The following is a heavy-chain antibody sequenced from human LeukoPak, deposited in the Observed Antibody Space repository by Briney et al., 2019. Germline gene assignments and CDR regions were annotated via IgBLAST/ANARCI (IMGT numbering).Heavy chain of an antibody. Sequence: ASVKVSCKASGYTFTGYYMHWVRQAPGQGLEWMGWINPNSGGTNYAQKFQGRVTMTRDTSISTAYMELSRLRSDDTAVYYCVRDHDGTTAYYYYGMDVWGQGTTVTVSS. J-gene: IGHJ6*02. CDR2: INPNSGGT. CDR3: VRDHDGTTAYYYYGMDV. V-gene: IGHV1-2*02. CDR1: GYTFTGYY. D-gene: IGHD1-1*01.